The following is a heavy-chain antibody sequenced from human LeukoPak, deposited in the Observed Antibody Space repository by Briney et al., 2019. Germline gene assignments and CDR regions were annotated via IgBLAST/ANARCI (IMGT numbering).Heavy chain of an antibody. CDR2: IYSGGST. CDR1: GFTVSSNY. V-gene: IGHV3-53*05. Sequence: GGSLRLSCAASGFTVSSNYMSWVRQAPGKGLEWVSVIYSGGSTYYADSVKGRFTISRDNSKNTLYLQMNSLRVEDTAVYYCARPREWFYFYGMDVWGQGTTVTVSS. CDR3: ARPREWFYFYGMDV. D-gene: IGHD3-3*01. J-gene: IGHJ6*02.